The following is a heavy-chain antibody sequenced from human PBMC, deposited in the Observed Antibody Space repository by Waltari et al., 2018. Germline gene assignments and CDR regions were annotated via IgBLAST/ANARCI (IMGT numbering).Heavy chain of an antibody. D-gene: IGHD1-26*01. CDR2: IDPNDSYN. Sequence: EVQLVQSGAEVKKPGESLRISCKGSGYHFTPYWLSWVRQMPGKGLEWMGRIDPNDSYNNYSPSFQGHVTISGDKSINTAYLQWSRLRASDTAIYYCARHPVYWDQGHNYGLDVWGQGTTVTVSS. CDR1: GYHFTPYW. J-gene: IGHJ6*02. V-gene: IGHV5-10-1*03. CDR3: ARHPVYWDQGHNYGLDV.